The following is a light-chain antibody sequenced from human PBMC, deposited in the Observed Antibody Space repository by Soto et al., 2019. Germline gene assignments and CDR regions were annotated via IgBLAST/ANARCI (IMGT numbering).Light chain of an antibody. J-gene: IGKJ3*01. CDR2: GAT. CDR1: QRISSY. CDR3: QQSYTTPFFT. Sequence: DIQMTQSPSSLSASVGDRVTITCRAGQRISSYLNWYQQKPGKAPKLLIYGATSLQSGVPSRFSGRGSGTDFTLTISTLQPEDFATYYCQQSYTTPFFTFGPGTIVDF. V-gene: IGKV1-39*01.